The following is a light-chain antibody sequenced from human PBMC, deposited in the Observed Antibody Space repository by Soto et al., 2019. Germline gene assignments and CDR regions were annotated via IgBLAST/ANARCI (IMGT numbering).Light chain of an antibody. V-gene: IGKV1-8*01. J-gene: IGKJ2*01. CDR1: QGISSY. Sequence: AIRMTQSTSSLSASTGDRVTITCRASQGISSYLAWYQQKPGKAPKLLIYAASTLQSGVPSRFSGSGSGTDFTLTISCLQSEDLATYYCQQYYSYPHTCGQGTKLEIK. CDR2: AAS. CDR3: QQYYSYPHT.